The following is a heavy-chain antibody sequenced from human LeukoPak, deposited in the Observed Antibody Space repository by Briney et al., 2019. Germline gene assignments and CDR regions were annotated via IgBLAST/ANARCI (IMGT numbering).Heavy chain of an antibody. Sequence: LSLTCAVYGGSFSGYYWSWIRQAPGKGLEGVSYISSSGTTIYYADSVKGRFTISRDNAKNSLYLQMNSLRAEDTAVYYCARDPTGEGDYWGQGTLVTVSS. J-gene: IGHJ4*02. V-gene: IGHV3-11*04. CDR3: ARDPTGEGDY. CDR2: ISSSGTTI. D-gene: IGHD7-27*01. CDR1: GGSFSGYY.